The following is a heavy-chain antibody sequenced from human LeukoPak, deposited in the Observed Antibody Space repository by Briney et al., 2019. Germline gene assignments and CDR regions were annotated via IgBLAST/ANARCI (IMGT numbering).Heavy chain of an antibody. D-gene: IGHD3-10*01. J-gene: IGHJ4*02. V-gene: IGHV1-46*01. CDR3: ARVLPRGYYYGSGSYPPDY. CDR1: GYTFTSYY. CDR2: INPSGGST. Sequence: AASVKVSCKASGYTFTSYYMHWVRQAPGQGLEWMGIINPSGGSTSYAQKFQGRVTMTRDMSTSTVYMELSSLRSEDTAVYYCARVLPRGYYYGSGSYPPDYWGQGTLVTVSS.